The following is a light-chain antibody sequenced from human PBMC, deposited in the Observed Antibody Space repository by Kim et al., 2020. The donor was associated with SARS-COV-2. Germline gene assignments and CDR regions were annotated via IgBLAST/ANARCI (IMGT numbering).Light chain of an antibody. Sequence: SYELTQRPSVSVAPGKTARITCGGNNIGSKSVHWYQQKPGQAPVLVIYYDSDRPSGIPERFSGSNSGNTATLTISRVEAGDEADYYCQVWDSSSARVFGG. CDR2: YDS. CDR3: QVWDSSSARV. V-gene: IGLV3-21*04. CDR1: NIGSKS. J-gene: IGLJ3*02.